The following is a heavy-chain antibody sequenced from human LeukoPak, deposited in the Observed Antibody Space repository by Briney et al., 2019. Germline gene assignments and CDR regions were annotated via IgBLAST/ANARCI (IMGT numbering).Heavy chain of an antibody. Sequence: SETLSLTCTVSGGSISSSSYYWGWIRQPPGTGLEWIGSIYYSGSTYYNPSLKSRVTISVDTSKNQFSLKLSSVTAADTAVYYCARYCSGGSCFDHWGQGTLVTVSS. CDR1: GGSISSSSYY. D-gene: IGHD2-15*01. V-gene: IGHV4-39*01. CDR2: IYYSGST. J-gene: IGHJ4*02. CDR3: ARYCSGGSCFDH.